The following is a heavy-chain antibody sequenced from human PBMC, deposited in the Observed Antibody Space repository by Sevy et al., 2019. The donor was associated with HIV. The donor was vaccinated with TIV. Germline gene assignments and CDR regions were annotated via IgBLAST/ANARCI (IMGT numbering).Heavy chain of an antibody. V-gene: IGHV3-30-3*01. J-gene: IGHJ6*03. Sequence: GGSLRLSCAASVFTFSSYAMHWVRQAPGKGLEWVAVISYDGSNKYYADSVKGRFTISRDNSKNTLYLQMNSLRAEDTAVYYCARSLYYYYMDVWGKGTTVTVSS. CDR2: ISYDGSNK. CDR1: VFTFSSYA. CDR3: ARSLYYYYMDV.